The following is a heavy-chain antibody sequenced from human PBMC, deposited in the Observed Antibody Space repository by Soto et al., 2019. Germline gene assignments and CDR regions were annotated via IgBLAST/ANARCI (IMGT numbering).Heavy chain of an antibody. Sequence: ASVKVSCKAPGYTFTSYDINWVRQATGQGLEWMGWMNPNSVNTGYAQKFQGRVTMTRNTSINTAYMELSSLRSDDTAVYYCARSGYSYGFDYMDVWAKGTTVTVSS. CDR3: ARSGYSYGFDYMDV. V-gene: IGHV1-8*01. D-gene: IGHD5-18*01. CDR1: GYTFTSYD. J-gene: IGHJ6*03. CDR2: MNPNSVNT.